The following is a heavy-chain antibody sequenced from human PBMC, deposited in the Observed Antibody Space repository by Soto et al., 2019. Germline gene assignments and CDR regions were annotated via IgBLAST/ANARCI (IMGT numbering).Heavy chain of an antibody. J-gene: IGHJ6*02. Sequence: QVQLVQSGAEVKKPGSSVKVSCKASGGTFSSYTISWVRQAPGQGLEWMGRIIPILGITNYAQKFQGRVTITAEKSTSTAYMELSSLRSADTAVYYCPAQLGSGPFFYYYYRMYVWGQGTTVTVSS. CDR2: IIPILGIT. D-gene: IGHD3-10*01. CDR1: GGTFSSYT. V-gene: IGHV1-69*02. CDR3: PAQLGSGPFFYYYYRMYV.